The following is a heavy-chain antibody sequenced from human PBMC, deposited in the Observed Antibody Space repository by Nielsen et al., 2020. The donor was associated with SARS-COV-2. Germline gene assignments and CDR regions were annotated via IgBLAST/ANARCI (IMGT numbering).Heavy chain of an antibody. CDR1: GFSLSTSGMC. CDR2: IDWDDDK. D-gene: IGHD6-6*01. J-gene: IGHJ5*02. V-gene: IGHV2-70*11. Sequence: SGPTLVKPTQTLTLTCTFSGFSLSTSGMCVSWIRQPPGKALEWLARIDWDDDKYYSTSLKTRLTISKDTSKNQVVLTMTNMDPVDTATYYCARLEYSSSSVSFDPWGQGTLVTVSS. CDR3: ARLEYSSSSVSFDP.